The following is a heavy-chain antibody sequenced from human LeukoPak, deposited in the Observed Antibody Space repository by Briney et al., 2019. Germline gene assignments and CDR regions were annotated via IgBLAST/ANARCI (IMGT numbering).Heavy chain of an antibody. D-gene: IGHD1-26*01. CDR3: ARSVGTPAPDFFDD. V-gene: IGHV3-20*04. J-gene: IGHJ4*02. CDR2: INWNGATT. CDR1: GFTFEESG. Sequence: PGGSLRLSCVASGFTFEESGFTWVRQPPGKGLEWVSGINWNGATTAYADSVRGRFTISRDNARASVYLQMDSLRADDTALYFCARSVGTPAPDFFDDWGQGTLVTVSS.